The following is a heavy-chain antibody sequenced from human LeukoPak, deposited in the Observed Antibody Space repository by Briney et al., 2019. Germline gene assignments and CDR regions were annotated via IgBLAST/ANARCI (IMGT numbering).Heavy chain of an antibody. V-gene: IGHV3-48*03. Sequence: GGSLRLSCAASGFTFSIYEMNWVRQAPGKGLEWVSYISGSSRTIFYADSVKGRFTISRDNTKNSLYLQMNSLRAEDTAVYFSARDSVAVAGSDAFDIWGQGTMVSVSS. D-gene: IGHD6-19*01. CDR3: ARDSVAVAGSDAFDI. CDR2: ISGSSRTI. CDR1: GFTFSIYE. J-gene: IGHJ3*02.